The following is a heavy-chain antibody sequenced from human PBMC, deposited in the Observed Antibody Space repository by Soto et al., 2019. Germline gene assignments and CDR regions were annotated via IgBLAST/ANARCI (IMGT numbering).Heavy chain of an antibody. D-gene: IGHD6-13*01. CDR3: ARSEGSSSWYLAY. J-gene: IGHJ4*02. CDR2: ISAYNGNT. CDR1: GGSFSTYG. V-gene: IGHV1-18*01. Sequence: ASVKVSCKASGGSFSTYGINWVRLAPGQGLEWMGGISAYNGNTNYAQKLQGRVTMTTDASTSTAYMELRSLRSDDTAVYYCARSEGSSSWYLAYWGQGTLVTVSS.